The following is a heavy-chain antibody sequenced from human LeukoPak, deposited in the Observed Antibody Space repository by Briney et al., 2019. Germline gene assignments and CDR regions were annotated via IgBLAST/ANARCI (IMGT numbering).Heavy chain of an antibody. V-gene: IGHV4-38-2*02. CDR1: GYSISSGYY. D-gene: IGHD2-2*01. Sequence: PSETLSLTCTVSGYSISSGYYWGWVRQPPGKGLEWIGSIYHSGSTYYNPSLKSRVTISVDTSKNQFSLKLSSVTAADTAVYYCARVSPAANAFDIWGQGTMVTVSS. J-gene: IGHJ3*02. CDR3: ARVSPAANAFDI. CDR2: IYHSGST.